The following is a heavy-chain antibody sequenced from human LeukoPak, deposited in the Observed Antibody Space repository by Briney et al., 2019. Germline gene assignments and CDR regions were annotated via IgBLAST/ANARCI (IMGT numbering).Heavy chain of an antibody. D-gene: IGHD4-23*01. J-gene: IGHJ3*02. CDR3: ARVYYGGNPVAFDI. CDR1: GFTFDDYV. Sequence: GGSLRLSCAASGFTFDDYVMGWVRQAPGKGLEWVSGINWNGGSTGYADSVKGRFTISRDNAKNSLYLQMNSLRAEDTALYYCARVYYGGNPVAFDIWGQGTMVTVSS. V-gene: IGHV3-20*04. CDR2: INWNGGST.